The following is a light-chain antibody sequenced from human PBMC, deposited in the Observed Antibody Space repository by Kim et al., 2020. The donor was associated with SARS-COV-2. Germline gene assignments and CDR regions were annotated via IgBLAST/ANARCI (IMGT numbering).Light chain of an antibody. J-gene: IGLJ2*01. CDR2: EDN. CDR1: GGSIASNY. CDR3: QSYDSSNPVV. Sequence: KTVTISCTRSGGSIASNYVQWYQRRPGSAPTTVIYEDNQRPSGVPDRFSGSIDSTSNSASLTISGLKTEDEADYYCQSYDSSNPVVFGGGTKLTVL. V-gene: IGLV6-57*03.